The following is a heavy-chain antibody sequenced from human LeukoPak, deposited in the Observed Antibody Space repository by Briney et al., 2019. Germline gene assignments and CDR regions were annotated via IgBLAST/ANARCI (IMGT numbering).Heavy chain of an antibody. CDR1: GGPISSYY. J-gene: IGHJ4*02. Sequence: SETLSLTCTVSGGPISSYYWSWIRQPPGKGLEWIGYIYYSGSTNYNPSLKSRVTISVDTSKNQFSLKLSSVTAADTAVYYCARLRRGCTNGACYFDYWGQGTLVTVSS. V-gene: IGHV4-59*01. CDR2: IYYSGST. D-gene: IGHD2-8*01. CDR3: ARLRRGCTNGACYFDY.